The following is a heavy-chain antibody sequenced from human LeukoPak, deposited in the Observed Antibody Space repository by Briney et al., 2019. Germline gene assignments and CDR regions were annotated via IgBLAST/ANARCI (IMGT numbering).Heavy chain of an antibody. V-gene: IGHV3-53*01. CDR1: GFTFSSNY. Sequence: PGGSLRLSCAASGFTFSSNYMSWVRQAPGKGLEWVSVTYSGGSTYYADSVKGRFTISRDNSKNTLYLQMNSLRAEDTAVYYCARSSGWLLFDYWGQGTLVTVSS. CDR3: ARSSGWLLFDY. J-gene: IGHJ4*02. CDR2: TYSGGST. D-gene: IGHD6-19*01.